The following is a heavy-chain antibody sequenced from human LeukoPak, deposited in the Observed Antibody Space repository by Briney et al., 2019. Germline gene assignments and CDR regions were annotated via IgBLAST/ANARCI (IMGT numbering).Heavy chain of an antibody. CDR2: IYHSGST. CDR1: GCSISSGGNS. V-gene: IGHV4-30-2*01. Sequence: SETLSLTCAVSGCSISSGGNSWSWIRQPPGKGLEWIGYIYHSGSTYYNPSLKSRVTISVDRSKNQFSLKLSSVTAADTAVYYCARVQFWFDPWGQGTLVTVSS. J-gene: IGHJ5*02. CDR3: ARVQFWFDP.